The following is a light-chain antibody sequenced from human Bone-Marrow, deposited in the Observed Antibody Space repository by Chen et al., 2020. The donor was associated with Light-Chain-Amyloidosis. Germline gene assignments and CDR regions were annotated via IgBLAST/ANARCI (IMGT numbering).Light chain of an antibody. V-gene: IGLV2-14*01. CDR2: EVT. CDR1: SSDVGGDNH. J-gene: IGLJ1*01. CDR3: SSYTITNTLV. Sequence: QSALTQPASVSGSPGQSITISCTGTSSDVGGDNHVPWYQHQPDKAPKLMIYEVTNRPSWVPDRFSGSKSDNTASLTISGLQTEDEADYFCSSYTITNTLVFGSGTRVTVL.